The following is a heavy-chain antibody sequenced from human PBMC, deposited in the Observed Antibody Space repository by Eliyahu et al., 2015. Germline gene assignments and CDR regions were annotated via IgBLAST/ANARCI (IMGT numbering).Heavy chain of an antibody. V-gene: IGHV1-69*02. Sequence: QVQLVQSGAEVKKPGSSVKVSCXXSGGXFXSYTISWVRQAPGQGLEWMGRIIPILGIANYAQKXQGRVTITADKSTSTAYMELSSLRSEDTAVYYCARAKRRGYDSYADYWGQGTLVTVSS. J-gene: IGHJ4*02. D-gene: IGHD5-12*01. CDR3: ARAKRRGYDSYADY. CDR2: IIPILGIA. CDR1: GGXFXSYT.